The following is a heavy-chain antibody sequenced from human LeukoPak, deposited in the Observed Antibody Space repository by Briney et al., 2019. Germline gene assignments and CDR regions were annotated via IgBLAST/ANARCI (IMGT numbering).Heavy chain of an antibody. CDR2: ISAYNGNT. D-gene: IGHD6-19*01. Sequence: GASVKVSCKASGYTFSSYGITWVRQAPGQGLEWMGWISAYNGNTNYAQNLQGRVTMTTDTSTSTAYMELSSLRSEDTAVYYCEIAVAGTGYYYMDVWGKGTTVTISS. J-gene: IGHJ6*03. CDR3: EIAVAGTGYYYMDV. CDR1: GYTFSSYG. V-gene: IGHV1-18*01.